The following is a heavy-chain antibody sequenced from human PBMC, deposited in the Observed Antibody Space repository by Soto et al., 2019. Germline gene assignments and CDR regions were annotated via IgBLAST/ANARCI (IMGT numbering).Heavy chain of an antibody. D-gene: IGHD6-19*01. CDR2: IWYDGSNK. J-gene: IGHJ4*02. CDR1: GFTFSSYG. Sequence: QVQLVESGGGVVQPARSLRLSCAASGFTFSSYGMHWVRQAPGKGLEWVAVIWYDGSNKYYADSVKGRVTISRDNSKNTLYLEMNSLRAEDTAVYYCARGGAVAAHFDYWGQGTLVTVSS. CDR3: ARGGAVAAHFDY. V-gene: IGHV3-33*01.